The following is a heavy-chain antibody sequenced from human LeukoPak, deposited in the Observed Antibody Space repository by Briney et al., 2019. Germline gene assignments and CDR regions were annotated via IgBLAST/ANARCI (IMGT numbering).Heavy chain of an antibody. J-gene: IGHJ4*02. CDR1: GGSIGSGSYY. Sequence: PSQTLSLTCTVSGGSIGSGSYYWSWIRQTPGKGLEWIGSIYYSGSTYYNPSLKSRVTISVDTSKNQFSLKLSSVTAADTAVYYCARSGSDDYSNYYFDYWGQGTLVTVSS. D-gene: IGHD4-11*01. V-gene: IGHV4-30-2*03. CDR3: ARSGSDDYSNYYFDY. CDR2: IYYSGST.